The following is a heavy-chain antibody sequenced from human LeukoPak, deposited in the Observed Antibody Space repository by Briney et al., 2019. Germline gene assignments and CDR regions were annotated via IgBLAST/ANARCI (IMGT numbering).Heavy chain of an antibody. V-gene: IGHV3-11*04. Sequence: PGGSLRLSCAASGFTFSDYYMSWIRQAPGKGLEWVSYISSSGSTIFYADSVKGRFTISRDNAKNSLHVQMNSLRAEDTAVYYCAKDGPKLLWFGELSYWGQGTLVTVSS. CDR2: ISSSGSTI. CDR1: GFTFSDYY. CDR3: AKDGPKLLWFGELSY. D-gene: IGHD3-10*01. J-gene: IGHJ4*02.